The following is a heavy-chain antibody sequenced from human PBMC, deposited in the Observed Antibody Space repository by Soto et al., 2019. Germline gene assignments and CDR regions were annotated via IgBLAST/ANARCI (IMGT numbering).Heavy chain of an antibody. J-gene: IGHJ5*01. CDR2: TYYRSKWSN. V-gene: IGHV6-1*01. D-gene: IGHD3-9*01. Sequence: SQTLSLTCAISGDSVSSNSVGWNWIRQSPSRGLEWLGRTYYRSKWSNDYAASVKSRITINPDTSKNQFSLQLNSVTPEDAAVYYCAREDWWFDSWGQGTLVTVSS. CDR3: AREDWWFDS. CDR1: GDSVSSNSVG.